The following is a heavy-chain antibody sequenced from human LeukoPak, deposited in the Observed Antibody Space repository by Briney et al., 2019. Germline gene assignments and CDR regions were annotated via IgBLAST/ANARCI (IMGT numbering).Heavy chain of an antibody. CDR1: GYSFTYHY. CDR2: ISPYNGKS. Sequence: ASVKVSCKASGYSFTYHYMHWLRQAPGQGLEWVGWISPYNGKSNYAQKLQDRVTMTTDISTSTAYLELRSLKSDDTAVYYCAKGAATDRLIPPIDWGQGTLVIVSS. D-gene: IGHD6-25*01. V-gene: IGHV1-18*04. CDR3: AKGAATDRLIPPID. J-gene: IGHJ4*02.